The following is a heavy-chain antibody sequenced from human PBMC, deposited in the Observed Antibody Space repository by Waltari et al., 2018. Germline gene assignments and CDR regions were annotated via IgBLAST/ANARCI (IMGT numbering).Heavy chain of an antibody. CDR3: ARRPSYYDSNGYYFDY. J-gene: IGHJ4*02. CDR1: GGSFSTYA. CDR2: IIPIFGTA. Sequence: QVQLVQSGAEVKKPGSSVKVSCKASGGSFSTYAISWVRQAPGQGLEWMGGIIPIFGTANFAQKFQGRVTFTADESTSTAYMELSSLGSEDTAVYYCARRPSYYDSNGYYFDYWGQGTLVTVSS. D-gene: IGHD3-22*01. V-gene: IGHV1-69*12.